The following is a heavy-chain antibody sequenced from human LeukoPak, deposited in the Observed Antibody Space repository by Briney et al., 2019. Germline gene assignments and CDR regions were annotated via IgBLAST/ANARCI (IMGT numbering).Heavy chain of an antibody. Sequence: GGSLRLSCAASGFTFSSYGMHWVRQAPGKGLEWVAVISDSVKGRFTISRDNSKNTLYLQMNSLRAEDTAVYYCAKADGSGSYSHFDYGGQGTLVTVSS. D-gene: IGHD3-10*01. CDR1: GFTFSSYG. CDR3: AKADGSGSYSHFDY. V-gene: IGHV3-30*18. CDR2: IS. J-gene: IGHJ4*02.